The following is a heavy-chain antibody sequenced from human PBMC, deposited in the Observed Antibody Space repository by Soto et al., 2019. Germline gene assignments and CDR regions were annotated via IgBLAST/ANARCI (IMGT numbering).Heavy chain of an antibody. CDR2: IYSGGST. J-gene: IGHJ3*02. D-gene: IGHD4-17*01. V-gene: IGHV3-53*04. CDR1: GFTVSSNY. CDR3: ARVTLYGEGAFDI. Sequence: GGSLRLSRAASGFTVSSNYMSWVRQAPGKGLEWVSVIYSGGSTYYADSVKGRFTISRHNSKNTLYLQMNSLRAEDTAVYYCARVTLYGEGAFDIWGQGTMVTVSS.